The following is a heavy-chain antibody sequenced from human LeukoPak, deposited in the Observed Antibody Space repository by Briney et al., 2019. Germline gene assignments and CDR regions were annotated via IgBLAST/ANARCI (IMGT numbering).Heavy chain of an antibody. CDR2: INPNSGGT. V-gene: IGHV1-2*02. J-gene: IGHJ5*02. Sequence: ASVKVSCKASGYTFTGYYMHWVRQAPGQGLEWMGWINPNSGGTNHAQKLQGRVTMTRDPSISTASMGLSRLRSDDTGGCSCSRAGYCSGGSCYFWFDPWGQGTLVTVSS. D-gene: IGHD2-15*01. CDR1: GYTFTGYY. CDR3: SRAGYCSGGSCYFWFDP.